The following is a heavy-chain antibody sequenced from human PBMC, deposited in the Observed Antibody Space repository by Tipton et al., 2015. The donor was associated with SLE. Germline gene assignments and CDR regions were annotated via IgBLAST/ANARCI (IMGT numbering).Heavy chain of an antibody. CDR3: ARVGYCTGGVCPPYFDY. Sequence: QLVQSGAEVKKPGASVKVSCKASGYTFSSYGISWVRQAPGQGLEWMGWISAYDGKTNYGQKFKGRVTMTTDTSTRTAYMELRSLRSDDTAVYYCARVGYCTGGVCPPYFDYWGQGSRITVSS. V-gene: IGHV1-18*01. D-gene: IGHD2-8*02. CDR1: GYTFSSYG. J-gene: IGHJ4*02. CDR2: ISAYDGKT.